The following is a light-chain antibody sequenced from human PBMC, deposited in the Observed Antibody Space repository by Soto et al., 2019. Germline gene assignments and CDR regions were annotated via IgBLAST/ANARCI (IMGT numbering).Light chain of an antibody. CDR3: QHYLNTPQN. Sequence: DIMMTQSPDSLAVSLGERATINCKSSQSILYSPNNKNYLAWYQQKPGQPPKLLIYWASTRESGVPDRFSGSGSGTDFTLTISSLQAEDVAVYYCQHYLNTPQNFGQGTKVEIK. CDR1: QSILYSPNNKNY. CDR2: WAS. J-gene: IGKJ1*01. V-gene: IGKV4-1*01.